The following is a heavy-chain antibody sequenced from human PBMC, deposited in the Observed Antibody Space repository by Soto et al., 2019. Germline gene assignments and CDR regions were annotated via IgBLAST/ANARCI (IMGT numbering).Heavy chain of an antibody. V-gene: IGHV6-1*01. CDR1: GDSVSINSAA. J-gene: IGHJ5*02. CDR3: ARRESGYDSPGWFDP. D-gene: IGHD5-12*01. CDR2: TYYRSKWYN. Sequence: PSQPLSLTCAISGDSVSINSAAWNWIRQSPSRGLEWLGRTYYRSKWYNDYAVSVKSRITIYPDTSKIQFSLQLNSVTPEDTAVYYCARRESGYDSPGWFDPWGQGTLVTVSS.